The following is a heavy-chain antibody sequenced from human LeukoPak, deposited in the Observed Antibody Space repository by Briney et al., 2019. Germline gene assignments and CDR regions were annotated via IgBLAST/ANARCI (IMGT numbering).Heavy chain of an antibody. Sequence: SLRLSCAGSAFTCDDYAMHWVGQAPGKDLEWVSGIRWNSGSIGYADSVKGRFTISRVNAKNSLYLQMNSLRAEDTALYYCARDKDGYNSVDAFDIWGQGTMVTVSS. CDR1: AFTCDDYA. J-gene: IGHJ3*02. V-gene: IGHV3-9*01. D-gene: IGHD5-24*01. CDR2: IRWNSGSI. CDR3: ARDKDGYNSVDAFDI.